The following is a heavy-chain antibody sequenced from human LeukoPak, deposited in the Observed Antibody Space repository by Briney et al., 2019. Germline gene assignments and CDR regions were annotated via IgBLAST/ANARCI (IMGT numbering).Heavy chain of an antibody. CDR2: INPNRGGT. J-gene: IGHJ6*02. CDR1: GYTFTGYY. CDR3: AREPCSGGSCYFFRRHYYYYGMDV. Sequence: ASVKVSCKASGYTFTGYYMHWVRQAPGQGLEWMGWINPNRGGTNYAQKFQGRVTMTRDTSISTAYMELSRLRSDDTAVYYCAREPCSGGSCYFFRRHYYYYGMDVWGQGTTVTVSS. V-gene: IGHV1-2*02. D-gene: IGHD2-15*01.